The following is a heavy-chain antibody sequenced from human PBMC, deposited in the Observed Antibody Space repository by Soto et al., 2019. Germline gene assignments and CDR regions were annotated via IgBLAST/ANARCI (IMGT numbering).Heavy chain of an antibody. Sequence: PGESLKISCKGSGYSFTSYWIGWVRQMPGKGLEWMGIIYPGDSDTRYSPSFQGQVTISADKSISTAYLQWSSLKASDTAMYYCASSRRGNNWNDPGEFDYWGQGTLVTVSS. D-gene: IGHD1-20*01. CDR3: ASSRRGNNWNDPGEFDY. CDR2: IYPGDSDT. V-gene: IGHV5-51*01. J-gene: IGHJ4*02. CDR1: GYSFTSYW.